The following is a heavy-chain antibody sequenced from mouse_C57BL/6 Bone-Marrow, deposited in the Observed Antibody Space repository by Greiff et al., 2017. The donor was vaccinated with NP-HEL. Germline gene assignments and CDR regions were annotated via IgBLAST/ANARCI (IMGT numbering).Heavy chain of an antibody. D-gene: IGHD2-4*01. CDR3: ARGDWCDYESWFAC. J-gene: IGHJ3*01. CDR2: IYPRSGNT. V-gene: IGHV1-81*01. Sequence: QVQLQQSGAELARPGASVKLSCKASGYTFTSYGISWVKQRTGQGLEWIGEIYPRSGNTYYNEKFKGKATLTADKSSSTAYMELRSLTSEDSAVYFCARGDWCDYESWFACEGRGTLITVTA. CDR1: GYTFTSYG.